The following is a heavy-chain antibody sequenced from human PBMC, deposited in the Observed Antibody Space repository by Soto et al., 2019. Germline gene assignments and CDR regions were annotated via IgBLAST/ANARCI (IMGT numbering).Heavy chain of an antibody. J-gene: IGHJ4*02. CDR3: AKESRPLNGGYGDYFDY. CDR1: GFTFSSYG. V-gene: IGHV3-30*18. Sequence: GGSLRLSCAASGFTFSSYGMHWVRQAPGKGLEWVAVISYDGSNKYYADSVKGRFTISRDNSKNTLYLQMNSLRAEDTAVYYCAKESRPLNGGYGDYFDYWGQGTLVTVSS. D-gene: IGHD5-12*01. CDR2: ISYDGSNK.